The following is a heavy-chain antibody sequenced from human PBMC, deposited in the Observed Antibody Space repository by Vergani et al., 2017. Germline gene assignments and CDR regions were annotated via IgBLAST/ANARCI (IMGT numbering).Heavy chain of an antibody. CDR3: ARGRGSGYYYGNPPLFDY. D-gene: IGHD3-22*01. Sequence: QVQLQQWGAGLLKPSETLSLTCAVYGGSFSGYYWSWIRQPPGKGLEWIGKINHSGSTNYNPSLKSRVTISVDTSKNQFSLKLSSVTAADTAGYYCARGRGSGYYYGNPPLFDYWGQGTLVTVSS. CDR2: INHSGST. CDR1: GGSFSGYY. J-gene: IGHJ4*02. V-gene: IGHV4-34*01.